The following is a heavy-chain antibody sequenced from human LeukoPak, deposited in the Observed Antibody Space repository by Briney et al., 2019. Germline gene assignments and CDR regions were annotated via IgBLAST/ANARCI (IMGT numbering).Heavy chain of an antibody. CDR2: INQDGSEK. CDR1: GFTFGNYW. Sequence: GGSLRLSCAASGFTFGNYWMTWVRQAPGNGLEWVANINQDGSEKYLVDSVNGRFTVSRDNAKNSLYLQLNSLRVEDTAVYYCAREGYSPYWGQGTLVTVSS. D-gene: IGHD6-13*01. CDR3: AREGYSPY. V-gene: IGHV3-7*01. J-gene: IGHJ4*02.